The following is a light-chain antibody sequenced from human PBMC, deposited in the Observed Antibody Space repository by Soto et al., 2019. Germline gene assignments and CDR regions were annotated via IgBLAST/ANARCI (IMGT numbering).Light chain of an antibody. V-gene: IGKV3-20*01. J-gene: IGKJ1*01. CDR1: QSVGSSY. Sequence: EIVMTQSPATLSVSPGERATLSCRASQSVGSSYLAWYQQKPGQAPRLLIYGASSRATGIPDRFSGSGSGTDFTLTISRLEPEDFGVYYCQQYGTSPWMFGQGTKVDIK. CDR3: QQYGTSPWM. CDR2: GAS.